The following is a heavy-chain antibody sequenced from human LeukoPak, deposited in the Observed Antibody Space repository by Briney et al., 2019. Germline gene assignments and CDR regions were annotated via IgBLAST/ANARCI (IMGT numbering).Heavy chain of an antibody. CDR1: GFSLSTSGMC. CDR3: ARICYGESGTAFDY. Sequence: ASGPTLVNPTQTLTLTCTSSGFSLSTSGMCVSWIRQPPGKALEWLALIDWDDDKYYSTSLKTRLTISKDTSKNQVVLTMTNMDPVDTATYYCARICYGESGTAFDYWGQGTLVTVSS. D-gene: IGHD3-10*01. J-gene: IGHJ4*02. CDR2: IDWDDDK. V-gene: IGHV2-70*01.